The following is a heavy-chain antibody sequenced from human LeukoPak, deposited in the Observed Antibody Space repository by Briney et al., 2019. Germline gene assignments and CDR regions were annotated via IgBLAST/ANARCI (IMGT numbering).Heavy chain of an antibody. Sequence: GASVKVSCKASGYTFTGYYMHWVRQAPGQGLEWMGRINPNSGGTNYAQKFQGRVTMTRDTSISTAYMELSRLRSDDTAVYYCARVVEVQYSSSSSPFDYWGQGTLVTVSS. CDR3: ARVVEVQYSSSSSPFDY. CDR2: INPNSGGT. CDR1: GYTFTGYY. D-gene: IGHD6-6*01. J-gene: IGHJ4*02. V-gene: IGHV1-2*06.